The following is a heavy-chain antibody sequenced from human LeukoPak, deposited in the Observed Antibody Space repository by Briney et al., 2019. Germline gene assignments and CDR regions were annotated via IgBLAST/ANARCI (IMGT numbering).Heavy chain of an antibody. CDR3: ASKGNDFWSGYPNWFDP. V-gene: IGHV3-23*01. CDR1: GFTFSSYA. J-gene: IGHJ5*02. CDR2: ISGSGGST. D-gene: IGHD3-3*01. Sequence: HAGASLRLSCAASGFTFSSYAMGWVRLAPGKGLEWVSAISGSGGSTYYADSVKGRFTISRDNSKNTLYLQMNSLRAEDTAVYYCASKGNDFWSGYPNWFDPWGQGTLVTVSS.